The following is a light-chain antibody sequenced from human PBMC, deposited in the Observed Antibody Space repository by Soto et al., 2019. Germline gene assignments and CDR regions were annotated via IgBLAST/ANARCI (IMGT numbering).Light chain of an antibody. Sequence: EILLTQSPATLSVSPGETATLSCRASQNVLSDLAWYQQKPGQAPRLLVYGATTRATDAPAKFRGSGSGTEFSLTISSLQSEDFATYYCQQNRSWPRTFVQGSKVEI. CDR1: QNVLSD. CDR3: QQNRSWPRT. CDR2: GAT. V-gene: IGKV3-15*01. J-gene: IGKJ1*01.